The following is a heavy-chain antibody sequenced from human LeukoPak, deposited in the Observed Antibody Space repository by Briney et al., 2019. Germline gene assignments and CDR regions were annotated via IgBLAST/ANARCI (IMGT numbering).Heavy chain of an antibody. J-gene: IGHJ4*02. CDR3: ARVSWTYDSSGYYYTSIDY. CDR2: IYTSGST. CDR1: GGSISSYY. Sequence: SETLSLTCTVSGGSISSYYWSWIRQPAGKGLEWIGRIYTSGSTNYNPSLKSRVTISVDTSKNQFSLKLSSVTAADTAVYYCARVSWTYDSSGYYYTSIDYWGQGTLVTVSS. V-gene: IGHV4-4*07. D-gene: IGHD3-22*01.